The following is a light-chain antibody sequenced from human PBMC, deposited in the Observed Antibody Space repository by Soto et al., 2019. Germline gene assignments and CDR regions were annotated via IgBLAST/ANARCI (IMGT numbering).Light chain of an antibody. CDR1: QTISSW. V-gene: IGKV1-5*01. J-gene: IGKJ1*01. CDR2: DAS. CDR3: QQYKPYWT. Sequence: DIQMTQSPSTLLASVGEKVNINSRASQTISSWLAWYQQKPGKAPKFLIYDASSLESGVPSRFSGSGSGTEFTLTISSLQPDDFATYYCQQYKPYWTFGQG.